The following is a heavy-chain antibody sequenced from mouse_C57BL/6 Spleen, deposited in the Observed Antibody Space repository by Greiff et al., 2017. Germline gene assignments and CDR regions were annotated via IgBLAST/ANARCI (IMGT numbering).Heavy chain of an antibody. V-gene: IGHV1-80*01. CDR3: ARRGNSYWYFDV. Sequence: QVQLQQSGAELVKPGASVKISCKASGYAFSSYWMNWVKQRPGKGLEWIGQIYPGDGDTNYNGKFKGKATLTADKSSSTAYMQLSSLTSEDSAVYFCARRGNSYWYFDVWGTGTTVTVSS. J-gene: IGHJ1*03. CDR2: IYPGDGDT. CDR1: GYAFSSYW.